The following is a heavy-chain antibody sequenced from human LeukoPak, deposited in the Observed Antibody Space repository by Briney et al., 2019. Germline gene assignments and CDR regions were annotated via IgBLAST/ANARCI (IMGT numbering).Heavy chain of an antibody. Sequence: ASVKVSCKASGYTFTSYDINWVRQATGQGLEWMGWMNPNSGNTGYAQKLQGRVTITRNTSISTAYMELSSLRSEDTAVYYCASSYGSGRPYYMDVWGKGTTVTVSS. CDR1: GYTFTSYD. D-gene: IGHD3-10*01. J-gene: IGHJ6*03. V-gene: IGHV1-8*03. CDR2: MNPNSGNT. CDR3: ASSYGSGRPYYMDV.